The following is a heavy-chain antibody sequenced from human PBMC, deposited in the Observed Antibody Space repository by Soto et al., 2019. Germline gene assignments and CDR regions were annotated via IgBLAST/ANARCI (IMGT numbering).Heavy chain of an antibody. J-gene: IGHJ6*03. V-gene: IGHV3-30*18. CDR3: AKGILYYYYYMDV. Sequence: GGSLRLSCAASGFTFSSYGMHWVRQAPGKGLEWVAVISYDGSNKYYADSVKGRFTISRDNSKNTLYLQMNSLRAEDTAVYYCAKGILYYYYYMDVWGKGSTVTVSS. CDR2: ISYDGSNK. CDR1: GFTFSSYG.